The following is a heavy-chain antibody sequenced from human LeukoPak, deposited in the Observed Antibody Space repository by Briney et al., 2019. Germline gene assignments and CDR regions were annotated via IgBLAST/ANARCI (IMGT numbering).Heavy chain of an antibody. CDR1: GFTFSSYW. CDR2: INSGGSST. D-gene: IGHD5-12*01. Sequence: GGSLRLSCAASGFTFSSYWMHWVRQAPGKGLVWVSRINSGGSSTSYADSVKGRFTISRDNAKNTLYLQMNSLRAEDTAVYYCARVGYVGGIDYWGQGTLVTVSS. CDR3: ARVGYVGGIDY. V-gene: IGHV3-74*01. J-gene: IGHJ4*02.